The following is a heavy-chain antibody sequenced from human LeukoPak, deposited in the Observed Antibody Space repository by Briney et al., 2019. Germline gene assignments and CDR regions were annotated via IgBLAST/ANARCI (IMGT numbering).Heavy chain of an antibody. CDR3: TRNQE. CDR2: ISSSGRTM. J-gene: IGHJ4*02. V-gene: IGHV3-48*03. CDR1: GFTFSSYE. Sequence: GGSLRLSCAASGFTFSSYEMNWVRQAPGKGLGWVSYISSSGRTMYYGDSVKGRCTISRDNAKNSVYLQVNSLRAEDTAVYYCTRNQEWGQGTLVTVS.